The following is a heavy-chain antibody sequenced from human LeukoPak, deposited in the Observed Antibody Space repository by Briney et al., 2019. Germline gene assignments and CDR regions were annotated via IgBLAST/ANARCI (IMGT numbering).Heavy chain of an antibody. J-gene: IGHJ4*02. CDR1: GGSFSGYY. V-gene: IGHV4-59*01. Sequence: SETLSLTCAVYGGSFSGYYWSWIRQPPGKGLEWIGYIYYSGSTNYNPSLKSRVTISVDTSKNQFSLKLSSVTAADTAVYYCARDSIAAPGAGGYYFDYWGQGTLVTVSS. D-gene: IGHD6-6*01. CDR2: IYYSGST. CDR3: ARDSIAAPGAGGYYFDY.